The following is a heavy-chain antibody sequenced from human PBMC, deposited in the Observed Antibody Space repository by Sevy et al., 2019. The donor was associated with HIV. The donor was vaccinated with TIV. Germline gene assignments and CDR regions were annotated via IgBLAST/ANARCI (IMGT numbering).Heavy chain of an antibody. Sequence: SETLSLTCTVSGGSISSGDYYWTWIRQPPGKGLEWIGYIDYSGSTYYNPTLKSPVTISVVTSKTQFSLNLGSVTAADTAVYYCARNSRRYYYDSSGRSGGMDVWGQGTTVTVSS. CDR1: GGSISSGDYY. CDR2: IDYSGST. V-gene: IGHV4-30-4*01. D-gene: IGHD3-22*01. J-gene: IGHJ6*02. CDR3: ARNSRRYYYDSSGRSGGMDV.